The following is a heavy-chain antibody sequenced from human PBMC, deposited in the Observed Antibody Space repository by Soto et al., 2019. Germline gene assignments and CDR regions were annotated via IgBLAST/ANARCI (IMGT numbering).Heavy chain of an antibody. V-gene: IGHV3-9*01. CDR3: ARDAVLYYDFWSGNYYYYGMDV. J-gene: IGHJ6*02. Sequence: EVQLVESGGGLVQPGRSLRLSCAASGFTFDDYAMHWVRQAPGKGLEWVSGISWNSGSIGYADSVKGRFTISRDNAKNSMYLPMNSLRAEDTAVYYCARDAVLYYDFWSGNYYYYGMDVWGQGTTVTVSS. CDR2: ISWNSGSI. CDR1: GFTFDDYA. D-gene: IGHD3-3*01.